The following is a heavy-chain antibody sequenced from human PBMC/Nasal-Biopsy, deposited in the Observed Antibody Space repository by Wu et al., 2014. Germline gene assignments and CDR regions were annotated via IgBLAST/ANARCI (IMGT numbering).Heavy chain of an antibody. CDR1: GFTFDDYA. CDR2: ISWNSGSI. J-gene: IGHJ6*03. V-gene: IGHV3-9*01. CDR3: AKDMRGHCSSTSCYYYMDV. D-gene: IGHD2-2*01. Sequence: LRLSCAASGFTFDDYAMHWVRQAPGKGLEWVSGISWNSGSIGYADSVKGRFTISRDNAKNSLYLQMNSLRAEDTALYYCAKDMRGHCSSTSCYYYMDVWGKGTTVTVSS.